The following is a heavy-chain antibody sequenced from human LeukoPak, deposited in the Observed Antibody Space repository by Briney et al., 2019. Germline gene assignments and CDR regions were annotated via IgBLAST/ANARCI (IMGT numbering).Heavy chain of an antibody. CDR2: MNPNTGDT. Sequence: ASVRVSCKASGYTFTGYDINWVRQATGQGLEWTGWMNPNTGDTGYAQKFQGRVTMTRNSSIDTAYMELSGLRSEDTAVYYCTRGSLSGSSRDYWGQGTLLTVSS. CDR1: GYTFTGYD. V-gene: IGHV1-8*01. D-gene: IGHD1-26*01. J-gene: IGHJ4*02. CDR3: TRGSLSGSSRDY.